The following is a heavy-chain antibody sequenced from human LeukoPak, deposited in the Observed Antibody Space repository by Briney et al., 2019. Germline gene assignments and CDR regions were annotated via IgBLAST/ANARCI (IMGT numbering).Heavy chain of an antibody. Sequence: SETLSLTCTVSGGSISSYYWSWIQQPAGKGLEWIGRIYTSGSTNYNPSLKSRVTMSVDTSKNQFSLKLSSVTAADTAVYYCARDQRAAAGKDYYYYMDVWGKGTTVTVSS. D-gene: IGHD6-13*01. CDR3: ARDQRAAAGKDYYYYMDV. J-gene: IGHJ6*03. CDR2: IYTSGST. V-gene: IGHV4-4*07. CDR1: GGSISSYY.